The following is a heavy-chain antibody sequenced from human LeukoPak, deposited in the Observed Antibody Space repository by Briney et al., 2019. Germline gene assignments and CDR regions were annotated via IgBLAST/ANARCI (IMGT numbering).Heavy chain of an antibody. CDR2: IYAAGSS. V-gene: IGHV3-53*01. J-gene: IGHJ4*02. D-gene: IGHD5-24*01. CDR3: ARHRDGYNFLFFEY. CDR1: GFPVTGNY. Sequence: GGSLRLSCAASGFPVTGNYISWVRQATGKGLEWVSIIYAAGSSYYADSVKGRFAISRDPSRNTVFLQMDSLTAEDTAFYYCARHRDGYNFLFFEYWGLGTRVTVSS.